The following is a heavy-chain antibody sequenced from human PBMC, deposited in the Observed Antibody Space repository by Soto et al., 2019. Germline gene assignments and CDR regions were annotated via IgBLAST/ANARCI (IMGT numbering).Heavy chain of an antibody. CDR1: AFAFSTYA. J-gene: IGHJ6*02. V-gene: IGHV3-23*01. Sequence: EVQLLESGGALEHPGGSLRLSCAASAFAFSTYAMTWVRQAPGKGLEWVSVISGSGGSAYYAASVKGRFTISRDNSKNTLYLQMSGLRAEDTALYYCAKVTKGAADGRYDYYKYGMEVWGQGTTVTVYS. CDR3: AKVTKGAADGRYDYYKYGMEV. D-gene: IGHD6-13*01. CDR2: ISGSGGSA.